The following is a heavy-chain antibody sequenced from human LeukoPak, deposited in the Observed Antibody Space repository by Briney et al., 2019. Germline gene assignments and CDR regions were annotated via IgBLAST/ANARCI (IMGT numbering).Heavy chain of an antibody. CDR3: ARDYRSYYSGGSCYQGYWFDP. J-gene: IGHJ5*02. Sequence: ASVKVSCKASGYTFTSYDINWVRQATGQGLEWMGWINPNSGGTNYAQKFQGRVTMTRDTSISTAYMELSRLRSDDTAVYYCARDYRSYYSGGSCYQGYWFDPWGQGTLVTVSS. D-gene: IGHD2-15*01. CDR1: GYTFTSYD. CDR2: INPNSGGT. V-gene: IGHV1-2*02.